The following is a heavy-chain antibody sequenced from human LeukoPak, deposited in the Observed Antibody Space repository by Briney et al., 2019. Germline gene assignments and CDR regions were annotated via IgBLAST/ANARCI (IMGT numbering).Heavy chain of an antibody. V-gene: IGHV1-8*01. CDR3: ARGITQGVDY. CDR2: VSPNSDNR. D-gene: IGHD1-14*01. CDR1: GYTLTNYA. J-gene: IGHJ4*02. Sequence: ASVKVSCKASGYTLTNYAINWFRQAPGQGLEWVGWVSPNSDNRGYAQKFQGRVTTTKSTSIDTAYMELSSLRSDDTAVYYCARGITQGVDYWGQGTLVTVSS.